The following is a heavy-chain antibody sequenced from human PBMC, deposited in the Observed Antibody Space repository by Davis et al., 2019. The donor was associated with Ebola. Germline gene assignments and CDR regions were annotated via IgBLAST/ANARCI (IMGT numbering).Heavy chain of an antibody. CDR2: IKSKTDGGTT. CDR1: GFTFSNAW. Sequence: GESLKISCAASGFTFSNAWMSWVRQAPGKGLEWLGRIKSKTDGGTTDYAAPVKGRFTISRDDSENTLFLQMNSLKTEDTAVYYCTTDQRIRLGELSFHFDYWGQGTLVTVSS. J-gene: IGHJ4*02. CDR3: TTDQRIRLGELSFHFDY. V-gene: IGHV3-15*01. D-gene: IGHD3-16*02.